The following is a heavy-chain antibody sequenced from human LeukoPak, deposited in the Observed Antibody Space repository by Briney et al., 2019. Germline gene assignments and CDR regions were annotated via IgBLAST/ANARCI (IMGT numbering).Heavy chain of an antibody. CDR2: INPNSGGT. V-gene: IGHV1-2*02. D-gene: IGHD2-2*01. CDR3: ARGRRPFRYCSSTSCHNMDV. J-gene: IGHJ6*03. Sequence: ASVKVSCKASGYTFTGYYMHWVRQAPGQGLEWMGWINPNSGGTNYAQKFQGRVTMTRDTSISAAYMELSRLRSDDTAVYYCARGRRPFRYCSSTSCHNMDVWGKGTTLTVSS. CDR1: GYTFTGYY.